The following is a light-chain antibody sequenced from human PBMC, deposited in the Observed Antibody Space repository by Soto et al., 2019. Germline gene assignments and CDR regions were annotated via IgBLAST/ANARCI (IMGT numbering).Light chain of an antibody. J-gene: IGKJ5*01. CDR3: QQSFSSIT. CDR1: QSIPNF. CDR2: DTS. V-gene: IGKV1-39*01. Sequence: DIQMTQSPSSLSASVGDRVTITCRASQSIPNFLHWYQQKPGRAPKLLIHDTSTLQSGVPSRFSGSGSGTHFILTISSLQPEDFAIYYCQQSFSSITFGQGTRLEIK.